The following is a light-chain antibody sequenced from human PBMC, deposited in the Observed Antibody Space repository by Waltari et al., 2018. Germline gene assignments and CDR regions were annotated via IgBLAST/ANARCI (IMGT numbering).Light chain of an antibody. Sequence: EIVMTQSPATLSVSPGERATLSCRASQSVSSNLAWYQQKPGQAPRLLIYGASTRATGIPATFSCSGSGTEFTLNISSLQSEEFAVYYCEQYNNWPPAFGGGTKVEIK. CDR1: QSVSSN. CDR3: EQYNNWPPA. V-gene: IGKV3-15*01. CDR2: GAS. J-gene: IGKJ4*01.